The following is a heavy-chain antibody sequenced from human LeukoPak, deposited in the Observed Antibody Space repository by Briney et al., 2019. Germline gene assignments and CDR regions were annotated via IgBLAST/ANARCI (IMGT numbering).Heavy chain of an antibody. V-gene: IGHV3-7*01. CDR3: ARDEISGYFVY. Sequence: GGSLSLSCADSGFTFSNYWMSWVRQAPGRGLEWVANIREDGSMKQYVDSVRGRFTISRDNAKRSLYLQMSSLKAEDSAVYYCARDEISGYFVYWGQGTLVTVSS. J-gene: IGHJ4*02. CDR1: GFTFSNYW. D-gene: IGHD1-26*01. CDR2: IREDGSMK.